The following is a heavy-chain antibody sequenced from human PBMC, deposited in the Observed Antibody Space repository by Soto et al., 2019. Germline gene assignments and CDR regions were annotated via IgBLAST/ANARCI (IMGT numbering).Heavy chain of an antibody. CDR2: INHDGIT. J-gene: IGHJ4*02. D-gene: IGHD2-15*01. V-gene: IGHV4-34*01. CDR3: AGRYCTGGSCYRP. CDR1: GGSFSGYY. Sequence: QVQLQQWGAGLLKPSETLSLTCAISGGSFSGYYWSWIRQPPGKGLDWIGEINHDGITNYNPSLRSSVTRSLDTSKFQFSLKLTSVSAADTALYYCAGRYCTGGSCYRPWGQGTLVTVSS.